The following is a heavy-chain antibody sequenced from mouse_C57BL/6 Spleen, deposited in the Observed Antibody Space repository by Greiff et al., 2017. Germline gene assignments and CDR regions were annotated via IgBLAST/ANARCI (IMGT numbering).Heavy chain of an antibody. CDR2: IYPGSGGN. CDR3: ARPDDAMDY. J-gene: IGHJ4*01. Sequence: QVQLQQPGAELVKPGASVKMSCKASGYTFTSSWITWVKQRPGQGLEWIGDIYPGSGGNNYNVKFKSKATLTVDTSSSSAYMQRSSLTAEDSAVYDCARPDDAMDYWGQGTSVTVSS. V-gene: IGHV1-55*01. CDR1: GYTFTSSW.